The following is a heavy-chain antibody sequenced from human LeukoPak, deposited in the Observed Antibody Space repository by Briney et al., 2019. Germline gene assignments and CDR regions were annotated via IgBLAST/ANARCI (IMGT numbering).Heavy chain of an antibody. J-gene: IGHJ5*02. V-gene: IGHV3-7*05. CDR2: IKQDGSDK. CDR1: RFTLSSSW. D-gene: IGHD2-2*01. Sequence: GGPLRLSCEASRFTLSSSWMSWVRQAPGKGLEWVANIKQDGSDKYYVDSVKGRFTISRDNAKNSLYLEMNSLRAEDTAVYYCAREAGPAYCSTTSCLNWFDPWGQGTLVTVSS. CDR3: AREAGPAYCSTTSCLNWFDP.